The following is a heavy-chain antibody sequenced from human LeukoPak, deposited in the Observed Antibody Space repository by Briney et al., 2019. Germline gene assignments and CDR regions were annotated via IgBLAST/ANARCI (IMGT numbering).Heavy chain of an antibody. CDR2: IYHSGST. D-gene: IGHD4-17*01. CDR1: GGSISGGGYS. J-gene: IGHJ4*02. V-gene: IGHV4-30-2*01. Sequence: SQTLSLTCAVSGGSISGGGYSWSWIRQPPGTGLEWIGYIYHSGSTYYNPSLKSRVTISVDRSKNQFSLKLSSVTAADTAVYYCASYGDYGIDYWGQGTLVTVSS. CDR3: ASYGDYGIDY.